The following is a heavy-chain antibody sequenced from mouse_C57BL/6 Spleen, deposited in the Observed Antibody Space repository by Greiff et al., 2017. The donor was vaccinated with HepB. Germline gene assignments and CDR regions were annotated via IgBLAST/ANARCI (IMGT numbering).Heavy chain of an antibody. Sequence: QVQLQQPGAELVMPGASVKLSCKASGYTFTSYWMHWVKQRPGQGLEWIGEIDPSDSYTNYNQKFKGKSTLTVDKSSSTAYMQLSSRTSEDSAVYYCARLGMVYYAMDYWGQGTSVTVSS. J-gene: IGHJ4*01. CDR2: IDPSDSYT. CDR3: ARLGMVYYAMDY. D-gene: IGHD2-10*02. V-gene: IGHV1-69*01. CDR1: GYTFTSYW.